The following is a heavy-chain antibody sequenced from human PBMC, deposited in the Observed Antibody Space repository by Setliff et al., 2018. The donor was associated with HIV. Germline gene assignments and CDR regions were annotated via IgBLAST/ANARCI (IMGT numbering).Heavy chain of an antibody. Sequence: SETLSLTCTVSGDSVRSSRYYWSWIRQSPGKGLERIGEINHSGGTNYNPSLKSRVTMSIDTSKNQFSLKLSSVTAADTAVYYCARWREMEGDYFDYWGQGTLVTVSS. J-gene: IGHJ4*02. D-gene: IGHD2-21*01. CDR3: ARWREMEGDYFDY. CDR1: GDSVRSSRYY. CDR2: INHSGGT. V-gene: IGHV4-39*07.